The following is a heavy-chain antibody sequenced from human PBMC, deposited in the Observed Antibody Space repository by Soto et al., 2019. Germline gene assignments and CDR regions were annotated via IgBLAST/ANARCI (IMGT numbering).Heavy chain of an antibody. J-gene: IGHJ6*02. CDR3: AHRSWDYGYYGMDI. Sequence: QITLKESGPTLVELTQTLTLTCTFSGFSLSTTGVGVGWSRQPPGKALEWLALIFWDDVKRYSPSLKTRLTITKDTSKNLVVLTMTKMDPVDTATYFCAHRSWDYGYYGMDIWGQGTTVTVSS. CDR2: IFWDDVK. V-gene: IGHV2-5*02. D-gene: IGHD6-13*01. CDR1: GFSLSTTGVG.